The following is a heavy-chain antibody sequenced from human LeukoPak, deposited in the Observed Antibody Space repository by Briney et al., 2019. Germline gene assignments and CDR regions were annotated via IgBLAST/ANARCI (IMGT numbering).Heavy chain of an antibody. D-gene: IGHD1-26*01. CDR3: AIGSGSYYSGLGAFDI. Sequence: SETLSLTCTVSGGSISSYYWSWIRQPAGKGLEWIGRIYTSGSTNYNPSLKSRVTMSVDTSKNQFSLKLSSVTAADTAVYYCAIGSGSYYSGLGAFDIWGQGTMVTVSS. CDR2: IYTSGST. J-gene: IGHJ3*02. V-gene: IGHV4-4*07. CDR1: GGSISSYY.